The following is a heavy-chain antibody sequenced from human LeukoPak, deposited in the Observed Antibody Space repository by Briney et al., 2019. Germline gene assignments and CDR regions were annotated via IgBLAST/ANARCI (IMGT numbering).Heavy chain of an antibody. CDR2: IYSGGST. Sequence: GGSLRLSCAASGFTVSSNYMSWVRQAPGKGLEWVSVIYSGGSTYYADSVKGRFTISRDNSKNTMYSQMNSLRADDSAVYDCAGGFNCDYWGQGTLVTVSS. CDR1: GFTVSSNY. V-gene: IGHV3-66*01. CDR3: AGGFNCDY. J-gene: IGHJ4*02. D-gene: IGHD1-26*01.